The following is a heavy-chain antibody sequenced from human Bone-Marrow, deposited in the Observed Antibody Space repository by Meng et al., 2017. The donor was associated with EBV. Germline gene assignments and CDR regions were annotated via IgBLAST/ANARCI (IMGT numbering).Heavy chain of an antibody. CDR2: IYHSGST. J-gene: IGHJ4*02. V-gene: IGHV4-4*03. D-gene: IGHD1-1*01. Sequence: QGGLWGWGPGLVRTLGTRCRTAAGSGGYIRRSNWWSWVRQPPGKGLEWIGEIYHSGSTNYNPSLKSRVTISVDKSKNQFSLKLSSVTAADTAVYYCLLQVQDDDYWGQGTLVTVSS. CDR3: LLQVQDDDY. CDR1: GGYIRRSNW.